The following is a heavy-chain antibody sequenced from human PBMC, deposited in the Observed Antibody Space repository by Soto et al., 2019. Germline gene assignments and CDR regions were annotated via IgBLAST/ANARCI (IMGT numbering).Heavy chain of an antibody. D-gene: IGHD3-16*02. CDR2: ISAYNGNT. J-gene: IGHJ4*02. Sequence: QVQLVQSGAEVKKPGASVKVSCKASGYTFTSYGISWVRQAPGQGLELMGWISAYNGNTNYAQKRQGRVATTTDICTSTAYRRPRGLSSGDTAVNSCAGDNMDYDYVWASYRYTDKFDYWGQGSTVAFSS. CDR3: AGDNMDYDYVWASYRYTDKFDY. V-gene: IGHV1-18*01. CDR1: GYTFTSYG.